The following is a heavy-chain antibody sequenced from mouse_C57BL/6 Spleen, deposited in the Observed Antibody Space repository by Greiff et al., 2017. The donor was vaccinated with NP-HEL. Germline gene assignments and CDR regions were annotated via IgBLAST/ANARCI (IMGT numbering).Heavy chain of an antibody. Sequence: VQLQQPGAELVMPGASVKLSCKASGYTFTSYWMHWVKQRPGQGLEWIGEIDPSDSYTNYNQKFKGKSTLTVDKSSSTAYMQLSSLTSEDSAVYYCARYAMITMDYWGQGTSVTVSS. J-gene: IGHJ4*01. CDR1: GYTFTSYW. CDR2: IDPSDSYT. D-gene: IGHD2-4*01. V-gene: IGHV1-69*01. CDR3: ARYAMITMDY.